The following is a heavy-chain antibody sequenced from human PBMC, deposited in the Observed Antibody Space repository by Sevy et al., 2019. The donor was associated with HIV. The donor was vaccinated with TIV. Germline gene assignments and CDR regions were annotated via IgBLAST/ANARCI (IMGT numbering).Heavy chain of an antibody. Sequence: SQTLSLTCTVSGGSTSSSDYYWGWIRQPPGKGLEWIGSNFYSGSTYYHPSLKSRVPISVDTSKNQFSLNLNSLTASDTAVYYCARHLNGAALCVFVIWGQGTMVTVSS. CDR3: ARHLNGAALCVFVI. J-gene: IGHJ3*02. V-gene: IGHV4-39*01. CDR2: NFYSGST. D-gene: IGHD2-15*01. CDR1: GGSTSSSDYY.